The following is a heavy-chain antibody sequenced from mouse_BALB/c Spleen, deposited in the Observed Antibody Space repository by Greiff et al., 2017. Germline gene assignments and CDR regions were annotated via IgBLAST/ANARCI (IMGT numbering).Heavy chain of an antibody. V-gene: IGHV14-3*02. CDR1: GFNIKDTY. CDR2: IDPANGNT. CDR3: EGNYGDAY. D-gene: IGHD2-1*01. J-gene: IGHJ3*01. Sequence: EVKLMESGAELVKPGASVKLSCTASGFNIKDTYMHWVKQRPEQGLEWIGRIDPANGNTKYDPKFQGKATITADTSSNTAYLQLSSLTSEDTAVYYCEGNYGDAYWGQGTLVTVSA.